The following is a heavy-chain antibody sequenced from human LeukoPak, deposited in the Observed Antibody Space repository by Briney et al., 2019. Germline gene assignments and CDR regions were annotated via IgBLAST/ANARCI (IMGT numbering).Heavy chain of an antibody. J-gene: IGHJ2*01. D-gene: IGHD1-26*01. CDR1: GGSISSSSYY. CDR3: ARHIAPGSGSYLLWYFDL. CDR2: IYYSGST. V-gene: IGHV4-39*01. Sequence: PSETLSLTCTVSGGSISSSSYYWGWIRKPPGKGLEWIGSIYYSGSTYYNPSPKSRVTISVDTSKNQFSLKLSSVTAADTAVYYCARHIAPGSGSYLLWYFDLWGRGTLVTVSS.